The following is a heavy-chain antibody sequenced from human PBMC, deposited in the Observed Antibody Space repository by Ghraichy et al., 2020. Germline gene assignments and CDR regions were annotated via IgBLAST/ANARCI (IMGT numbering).Heavy chain of an antibody. J-gene: IGHJ4*02. D-gene: IGHD2-15*01. CDR2: IGTAGDT. V-gene: IGHV3-13*01. Sequence: GGSLRLSCAASGFTFSSYDMHWVRQATGKGLEWVSAIGTAGDTYYPGSVKGRFTISRENAKNSLYLQMNSLRAGDTAVYYCARGMTHCSGGSCYDYWGQGTLVTVSS. CDR3: ARGMTHCSGGSCYDY. CDR1: GFTFSSYD.